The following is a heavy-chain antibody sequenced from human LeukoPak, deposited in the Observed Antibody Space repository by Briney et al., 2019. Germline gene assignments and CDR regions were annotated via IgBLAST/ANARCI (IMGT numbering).Heavy chain of an antibody. Sequence: SETLSLTCTVSGGALSSYHWSWIRQSPGRGLEWLGHISYRGNTDYNPALKSRVTISVDTSKNQFSLKLSSVTAADTAVYYCAGHHPRNTVDFWGQGTLVTVSS. CDR2: ISYRGNT. V-gene: IGHV4-59*08. D-gene: IGHD2/OR15-2a*01. CDR3: AGHHPRNTVDF. CDR1: GGALSSYH. J-gene: IGHJ4*02.